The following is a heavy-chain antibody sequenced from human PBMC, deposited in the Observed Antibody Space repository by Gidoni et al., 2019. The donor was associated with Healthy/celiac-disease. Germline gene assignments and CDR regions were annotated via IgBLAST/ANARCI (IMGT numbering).Heavy chain of an antibody. Sequence: EVQLVESGGGLVQPGGSLRLSCAASGFTFSSHAMSWVRQAPGKGLEWVSAISGSGGSTYYADSVKGRFTISRDNSKNTLYLQMNSLRAEDTAVYYCAKYCSSTSCPSRVFDYWGQGTLVTVSS. J-gene: IGHJ4*02. CDR3: AKYCSSTSCPSRVFDY. D-gene: IGHD2-2*01. V-gene: IGHV3-23*04. CDR1: GFTFSSHA. CDR2: ISGSGGST.